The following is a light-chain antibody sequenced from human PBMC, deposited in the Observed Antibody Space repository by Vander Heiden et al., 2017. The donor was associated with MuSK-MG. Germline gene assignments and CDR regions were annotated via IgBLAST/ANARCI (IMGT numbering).Light chain of an antibody. J-gene: IGKJ4*01. CDR3: MQALHTPRT. CDR1: QSLPHSNGYKQ. Sequence: DIAMAQSSLSLPVTPGVPVSIARRSSQSLPHSNGYKQLDWSYKKPGQSPQLLIYLGSNRASGVPDRFSGSGSGTDLTLKISRVEAEDVAVYYCMQALHTPRTFGGGTKVEIK. V-gene: IGKV2-28*01. CDR2: LGS.